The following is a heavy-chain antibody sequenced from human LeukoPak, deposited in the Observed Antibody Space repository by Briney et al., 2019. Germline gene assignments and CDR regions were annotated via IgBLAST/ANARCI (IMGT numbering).Heavy chain of an antibody. J-gene: IGHJ4*02. D-gene: IGHD3-3*01. V-gene: IGHV4-59*12. Sequence: SETLSLTCTVSGGSISSYYWSWIRQPPGKGLEWIGSIYHSGSTYYNPSLKSRVTISVDTSKNQFSLKLSSVTAADTAVYYCARASYDFWSGYLYYFDYWGQGTLVTVSS. CDR2: IYHSGST. CDR3: ARASYDFWSGYLYYFDY. CDR1: GGSISSYY.